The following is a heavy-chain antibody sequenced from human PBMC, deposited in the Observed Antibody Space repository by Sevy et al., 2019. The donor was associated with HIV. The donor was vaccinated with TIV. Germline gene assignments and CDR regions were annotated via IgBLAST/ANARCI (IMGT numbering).Heavy chain of an antibody. CDR1: GFTFSSYA. CDR3: AKGGFYSGXYYEPEYFQH. D-gene: IGHD1-26*01. V-gene: IGHV3-23*01. Sequence: GGSLRLSCAASGFTFSSYAMSWVRQAPGKGLEWVSAISGSGGSTYYADSVKGRFTISRDNSKNTLYLQMNSLRAEDTAVYYCAKGGFYSGXYYEPEYFQHWGQXTLVTVSS. J-gene: IGHJ1*01. CDR2: ISGSGGST.